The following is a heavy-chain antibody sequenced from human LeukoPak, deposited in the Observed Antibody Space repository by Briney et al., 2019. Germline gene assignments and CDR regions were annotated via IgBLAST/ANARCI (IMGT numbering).Heavy chain of an antibody. Sequence: SETLSLTCAVYGGSFSGYYWSWIRQPPGKGLEWIGEINHSGSTNYNPSLKSRVTISVDTSKNQFSLKLSSVTAADTAVYYCARRGYCSSTSCHAGAFDIWGQGTMVTVSS. D-gene: IGHD2-2*01. CDR1: GGSFSGYY. V-gene: IGHV4-34*01. J-gene: IGHJ3*02. CDR3: ARRGYCSSTSCHAGAFDI. CDR2: INHSGST.